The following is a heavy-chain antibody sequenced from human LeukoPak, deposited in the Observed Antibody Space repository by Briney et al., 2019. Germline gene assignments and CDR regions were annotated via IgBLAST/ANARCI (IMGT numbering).Heavy chain of an antibody. CDR1: GGSISNHF. CDR3: ARGGDDFWT. D-gene: IGHD3-3*01. V-gene: IGHV4-59*11. Sequence: PSETLSLTCTVSGGSISNHFWSWIRQPPGKGLEWIGYIYYSGSTNYNPSLKSRVTISVDMSKNQFSLKLSSVTAADTAVYYCARGGDDFWTWGQGTLVTVSS. CDR2: IYYSGST. J-gene: IGHJ5*02.